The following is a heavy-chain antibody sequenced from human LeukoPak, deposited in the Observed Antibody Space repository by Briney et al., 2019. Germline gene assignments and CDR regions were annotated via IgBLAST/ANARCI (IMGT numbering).Heavy chain of an antibody. D-gene: IGHD4-17*01. CDR3: TRIETTVTGFDY. J-gene: IGHJ4*02. Sequence: GGSLRLSCAASGFTFSGSAMHWVRRTSGKGLEWVGRIRSKTNSYATAYAASVKGRFTISRDDSKNTAYLQMNSLKTEDTAVYYCTRIETTVTGFDYWGQGTLVTVSS. V-gene: IGHV3-73*01. CDR2: IRSKTNSYAT. CDR1: GFTFSGSA.